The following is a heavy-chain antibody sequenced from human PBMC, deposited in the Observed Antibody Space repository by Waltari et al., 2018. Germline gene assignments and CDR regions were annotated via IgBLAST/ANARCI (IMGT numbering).Heavy chain of an antibody. J-gene: IGHJ6*03. V-gene: IGHV4-34*01. D-gene: IGHD1-26*01. Sequence: QVQLQQWGAGLLKPSETLSLTCAVYGGSFSGYYWSWIRQPPGTGLEGIGEINHSGSTNYNPSLKSRVTISVDTSKNQFSLKLSSVTAADTAVYYCARRLGVGGATTWLYYYYYYMDVWGKGTTVTISS. CDR1: GGSFSGYY. CDR3: ARRLGVGGATTWLYYYYYYMDV. CDR2: INHSGST.